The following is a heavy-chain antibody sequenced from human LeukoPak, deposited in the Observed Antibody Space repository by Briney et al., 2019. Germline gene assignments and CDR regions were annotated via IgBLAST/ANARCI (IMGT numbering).Heavy chain of an antibody. D-gene: IGHD4-23*01. CDR1: GGSISSGGYY. V-gene: IGHV4-30-2*01. CDR2: IYHSGNT. J-gene: IGHJ5*02. Sequence: TSETLSLTCTVSGGSISSGGYYWSWIRQPPGKGLEWIGYIYHSGNTYYNPSLKSRVTISVDRSKNQFSLKLSSVTAADTAVYYCARQFKVGGRNPQALGSNWFDPWGQGTLVTVSS. CDR3: ARQFKVGGRNPQALGSNWFDP.